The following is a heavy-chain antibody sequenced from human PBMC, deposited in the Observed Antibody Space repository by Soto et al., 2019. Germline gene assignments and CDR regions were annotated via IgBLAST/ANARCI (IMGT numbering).Heavy chain of an antibody. CDR3: ARPYDILTGYPYGMDV. D-gene: IGHD3-9*01. Sequence: SVKVSCKASGGTFSSYTISWVRQAPGQGLEWMGRIIPILGIANYAQKFQGRVTMTADKSTSTAYMELRSLRSDDTAVYYCARPYDILTGYPYGMDVWGQGTTVTVSS. CDR1: GGTFSSYT. V-gene: IGHV1-69*02. CDR2: IIPILGIA. J-gene: IGHJ6*02.